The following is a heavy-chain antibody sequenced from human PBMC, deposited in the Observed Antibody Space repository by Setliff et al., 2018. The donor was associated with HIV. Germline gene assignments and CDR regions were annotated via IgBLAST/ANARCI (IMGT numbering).Heavy chain of an antibody. CDR1: GGSISSSSYY. CDR2: IYYSGST. CDR3: ARGKYYCDSSGYYLPGY. D-gene: IGHD3-22*01. Sequence: SETLSLTCTVSGGSISSSSYYWGWIRQPPGKGLEWIGSIYYSGSTYYNPSLESRVTISVDTSNNQFSLKLSSVTAADTAVYYCARGKYYCDSSGYYLPGYWGQGTLVTVSS. J-gene: IGHJ4*02. V-gene: IGHV4-39*07.